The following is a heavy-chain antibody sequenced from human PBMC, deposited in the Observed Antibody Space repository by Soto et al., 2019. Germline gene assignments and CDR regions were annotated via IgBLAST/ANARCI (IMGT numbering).Heavy chain of an antibody. CDR3: ARDGSGCSSTSCYASEYFQH. J-gene: IGHJ1*01. CDR2: ISSSSSTI. V-gene: IGHV3-48*01. CDR1: GFTFSSYS. Sequence: EVQLVASGGGLVQPGGSLRLSCAASGFTFSSYSMNWVRQAPGKGLEWVSYISSSSSTIYYADSVKGRFTISRDNAKNSLYLQMNSLRAEDTAVYYCARDGSGCSSTSCYASEYFQHWGQGTLVTVSS. D-gene: IGHD2-2*01.